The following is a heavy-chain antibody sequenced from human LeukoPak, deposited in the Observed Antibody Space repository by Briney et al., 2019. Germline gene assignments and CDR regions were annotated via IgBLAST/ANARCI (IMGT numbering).Heavy chain of an antibody. Sequence: PSETLSLTCTVSGGSISSSSYYWGWDRQPPGKGREWNGSIYYSGGTYYTPSLKSRVTLSLDTSKNQFSLKLSSVTAADTAVYYCARLRGFMIVVPWGQGTLVAVSS. D-gene: IGHD3-22*01. V-gene: IGHV4-39*01. J-gene: IGHJ5*02. CDR1: GGSISSSSYY. CDR3: ARLRGFMIVVP. CDR2: IYYSGGT.